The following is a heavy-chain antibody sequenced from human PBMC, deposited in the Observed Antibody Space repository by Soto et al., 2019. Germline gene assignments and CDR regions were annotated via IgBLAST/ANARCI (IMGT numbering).Heavy chain of an antibody. V-gene: IGHV4-31*11. Sequence: QVQLQASGPGLVKPSQTLSLTCAVSGRSISSVGYYWSWVRQHPGKGLEWIGSISYTGNTYYNPSLEHRRSISLDTSENRFYLRLNSVTAADTAIYYCARPNDYWNGYGPFDYWGQGSLVTVSS. J-gene: IGHJ4*02. CDR2: ISYTGNT. CDR1: GRSISSVGYY. D-gene: IGHD3-3*01. CDR3: ARPNDYWNGYGPFDY.